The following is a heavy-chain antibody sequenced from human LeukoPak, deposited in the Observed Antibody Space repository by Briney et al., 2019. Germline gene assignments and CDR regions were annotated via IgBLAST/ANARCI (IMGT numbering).Heavy chain of an antibody. CDR1: GGSISSHY. D-gene: IGHD1-1*01. J-gene: IGHJ6*02. Sequence: SETLSLTCTVSGGSISSHYWSWIRQPPGKGLEWIGYIYYSGSTNYNPSLKSRVTISVDTSKNQFSLKLSSVTAADTAVYYCAREGSGTGLITYYYGLDVWGQGTTVTVSS. CDR3: AREGSGTGLITYYYGLDV. CDR2: IYYSGST. V-gene: IGHV4-59*11.